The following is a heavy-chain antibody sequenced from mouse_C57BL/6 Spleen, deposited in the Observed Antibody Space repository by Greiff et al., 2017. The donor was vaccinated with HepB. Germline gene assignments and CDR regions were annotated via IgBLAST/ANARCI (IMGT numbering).Heavy chain of an antibody. D-gene: IGHD6-1*01. CDR3: ARDKGASYYFDY. Sequence: VQLQQPGAELVRPGTSVKLSCKASGYTFTSYWMHWVKQRPGQGLEWIGVIDPSDSYTNYNQKFKGKATLTVDTSSSTAYMQLSSLTSEDSAVYYCARDKGASYYFDYWGQGTTLTVSS. CDR2: IDPSDSYT. V-gene: IGHV1-59*01. J-gene: IGHJ2*01. CDR1: GYTFTSYW.